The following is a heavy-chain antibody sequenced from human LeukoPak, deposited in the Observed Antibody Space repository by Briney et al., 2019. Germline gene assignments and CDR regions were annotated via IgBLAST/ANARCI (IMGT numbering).Heavy chain of an antibody. CDR1: GFTVSSNY. V-gene: IGHV3-53*01. CDR3: ASTPAGGYSYGYGY. D-gene: IGHD5-18*01. J-gene: IGHJ4*02. CDR2: IYSGGST. Sequence: PGGSLRLSCAASGFTVSSNYMSWVRQAPGKGLEWVSVIYSGGSTYYADSVKGRFTISRDNSKNTLYLQMNNLRAEDTAVYYCASTPAGGYSYGYGYWGQGTLVTVSS.